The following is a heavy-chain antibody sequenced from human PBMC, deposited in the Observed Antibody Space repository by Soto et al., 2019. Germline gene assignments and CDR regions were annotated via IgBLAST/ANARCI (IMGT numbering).Heavy chain of an antibody. V-gene: IGHV4-34*01. CDR1: GGSFSGYY. Sequence: QVQLQQWGAGLLKPSETLSLTCAVYGGSFSGYYWSWIRKPPGKGLEWIGEINHSGSTNYNPSIKSRVTISVDTSKNQFSIKLSSVTDADTAVYYCASYGMDVWGQWTTVTVSS. CDR2: INHSGST. CDR3: ASYGMDV. J-gene: IGHJ6*02.